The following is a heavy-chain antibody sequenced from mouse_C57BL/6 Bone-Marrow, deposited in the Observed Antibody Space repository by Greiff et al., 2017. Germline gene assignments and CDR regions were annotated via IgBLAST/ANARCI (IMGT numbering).Heavy chain of an antibody. D-gene: IGHD2-5*01. CDR3: ARGRDSNYDWFAY. Sequence: LVESGAELAKPGASVKLSCKASGYTFTSYWMHWVKQRPGQGLEWIGYINPSSGYTKYNQKFKDKATLTADKSSSTAYMQLSSLTYEDSAVYYCARGRDSNYDWFAYWGQGTLVTVSA. V-gene: IGHV1-7*01. CDR1: GYTFTSYW. CDR2: INPSSGYT. J-gene: IGHJ3*01.